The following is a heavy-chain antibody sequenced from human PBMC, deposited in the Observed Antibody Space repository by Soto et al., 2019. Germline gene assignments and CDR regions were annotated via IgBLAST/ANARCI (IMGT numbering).Heavy chain of an antibody. D-gene: IGHD3-16*01. CDR3: ARDRRGGGGYGMDV. CDR2: IWYDGSNK. Sequence: QVQLVESGGGVVQPGRSLRLSCAASGFTFSSYGMHWVRQAPGKGLEWVAVIWYDGSNKYYADSVKGRFTISRDNSKNTLYLQMNSLRAEDTAVYYWARDRRGGGGYGMDVWGQGTTVTVSS. V-gene: IGHV3-33*01. CDR1: GFTFSSYG. J-gene: IGHJ6*02.